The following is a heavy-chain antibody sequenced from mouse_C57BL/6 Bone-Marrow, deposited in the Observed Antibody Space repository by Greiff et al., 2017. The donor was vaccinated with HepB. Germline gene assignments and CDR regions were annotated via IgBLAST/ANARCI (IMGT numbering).Heavy chain of an antibody. D-gene: IGHD1-1*01. CDR1: GFSLTSYG. J-gene: IGHJ1*03. CDR2: IWGDGST. Sequence: VQLQQSGPGLVAPSQRLSITCTVSGFSLTSYGVSWVRQPPGKGLEWLGVIWGDGSTNYHSALISRLSISKDNSKSQVFLKLNSLQTDDTATYYCAKPGLYYRPGNWYFDVWGTGTTVTVSS. CDR3: AKPGLYYRPGNWYFDV. V-gene: IGHV2-3*01.